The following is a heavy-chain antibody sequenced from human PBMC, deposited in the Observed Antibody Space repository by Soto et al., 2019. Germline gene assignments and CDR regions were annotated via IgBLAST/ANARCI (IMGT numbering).Heavy chain of an antibody. CDR3: ATESGSTYGYFDH. Sequence: SETLSLTCTVSGGSISTYYWSWIRQPAGKGLEWIGRIDTSGNTNYNPSLKSRVTMSVDTSKKQFSLKLTSVTAADTAVYFCATESGSTYGYFDHWGQGTQVTVSS. D-gene: IGHD5-18*01. V-gene: IGHV4-4*07. CDR1: GGSISTYY. CDR2: IDTSGNT. J-gene: IGHJ4*02.